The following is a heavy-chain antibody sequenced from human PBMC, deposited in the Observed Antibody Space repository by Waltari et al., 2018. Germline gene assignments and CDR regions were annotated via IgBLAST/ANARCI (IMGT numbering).Heavy chain of an antibody. V-gene: IGHV1-2*05. Sequence: VPLVLSGAEVKMPGASVKVSCQASGYRSIAYYFSWLRLTPGQGLEWMGRINPNTGGPNYAQKFHGSVTITRYKSITTSYMDLSSLGFDVIGVYFCAIYVYDETCSCKYFLHFCQCTLFTVSS. J-gene: IGHJ1*01. D-gene: IGHD3-16*01. CDR2: INPNTGGP. CDR1: GYRSIAYY. CDR3: AIYVYDETCSCKYFLH.